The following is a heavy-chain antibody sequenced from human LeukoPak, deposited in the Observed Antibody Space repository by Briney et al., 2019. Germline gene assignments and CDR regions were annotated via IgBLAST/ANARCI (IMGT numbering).Heavy chain of an antibody. Sequence: GGSLRLSCAASGFTFTTFGIHWVRQAPGKGLEWVAAISPDGNLEYYTDSVQGRFTVSRDNSKNMIYLQMNSLRGEDSALYYCAKINNNDDYWGQGTLVTVSS. CDR3: AKINNNDDY. CDR1: GFTFTTFG. V-gene: IGHV3-30*18. CDR2: ISPDGNLE. J-gene: IGHJ4*02. D-gene: IGHD1/OR15-1a*01.